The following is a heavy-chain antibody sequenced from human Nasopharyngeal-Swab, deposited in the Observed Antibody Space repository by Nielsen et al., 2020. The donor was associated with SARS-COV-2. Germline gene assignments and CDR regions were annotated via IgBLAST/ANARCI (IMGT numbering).Heavy chain of an antibody. J-gene: IGHJ4*02. CDR2: ISSSSSTI. V-gene: IGHV3-48*04. D-gene: IGHD2-8*02. CDR3: AREGCTGGVCYYYFDY. CDR1: GFTFSNYA. Sequence: GESLKISCAASGFTFSNYAMSWVRQAPGKGLEWVSYISSSSSTIYYADSVKGRFTISRDNAKNSLYLQMNSLRAEDTAVYYCAREGCTGGVCYYYFDYWGQGTLVTVSS.